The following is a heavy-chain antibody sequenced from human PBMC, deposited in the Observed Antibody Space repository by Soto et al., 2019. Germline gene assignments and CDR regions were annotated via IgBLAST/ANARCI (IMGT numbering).Heavy chain of an antibody. V-gene: IGHV3-21*01. CDR2: ISSSSSNI. D-gene: IGHD2-15*01. CDR1: GFTFSSYN. CDR3: ARDKDFCSGGSCYSRNAFDI. Sequence: GGSLRLSCAASGFTFSSYNMSWVRQAPGKGLEWVSSISSSSSNIYYAESVKGRFTISRDNAKNSLYLQMNSLRAEDTAVYYCARDKDFCSGGSCYSRNAFDIWGQGTMVTVSS. J-gene: IGHJ3*02.